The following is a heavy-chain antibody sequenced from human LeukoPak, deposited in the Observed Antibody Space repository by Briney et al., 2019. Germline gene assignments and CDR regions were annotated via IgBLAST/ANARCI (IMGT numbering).Heavy chain of an antibody. CDR2: LNSDGSST. J-gene: IGHJ4*02. Sequence: GGSLRLSCAASGFTFSTYWMHWVRQVPGKGLVWVSRLNSDGSSTSYADSVKGRFTISRDNAKNTLYLQMNSLRAEDTAVYYCARGAGYSSSNLGYWGQGTLVTVSS. CDR1: GFTFSTYW. V-gene: IGHV3-74*01. D-gene: IGHD6-13*01. CDR3: ARGAGYSSSNLGY.